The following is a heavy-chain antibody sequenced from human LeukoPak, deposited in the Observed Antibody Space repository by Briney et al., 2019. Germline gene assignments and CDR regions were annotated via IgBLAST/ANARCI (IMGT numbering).Heavy chain of an antibody. D-gene: IGHD5-18*01. CDR3: AREEAYRGYSYGFDC. J-gene: IGHJ4*02. Sequence: SETLSLTCTVSGGSISSYYWSWIRQPAGKGLEWIGRIYTSGSTNYNPSLKSRVTMSVDTSKNQFSLKLSSVTAADTAVYYCAREEAYRGYSYGFDCWGQGTLVTVSS. CDR2: IYTSGST. V-gene: IGHV4-4*07. CDR1: GGSISSYY.